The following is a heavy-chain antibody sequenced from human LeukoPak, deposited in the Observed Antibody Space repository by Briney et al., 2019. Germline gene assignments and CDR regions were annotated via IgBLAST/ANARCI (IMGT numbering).Heavy chain of an antibody. D-gene: IGHD5-12*01. V-gene: IGHV1-18*01. CDR3: ARKPYSGYDVDY. CDR2: ISAYNGNT. Sequence: ASVKVSCKASGYTFTSYGISWVRQAPGQGLEWMGWISAYNGNTNYAQKLQGRVTMTTDISTSTAYMELRSLRSDDTAVYYCARKPYSGYDVDYWGQGTLVTVSS. CDR1: GYTFTSYG. J-gene: IGHJ4*02.